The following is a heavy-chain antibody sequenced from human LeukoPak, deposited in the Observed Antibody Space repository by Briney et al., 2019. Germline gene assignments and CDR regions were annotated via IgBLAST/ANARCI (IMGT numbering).Heavy chain of an antibody. Sequence: ASVKVPCKASGYTFTGYYMHWVRQAPGQGLEGMGWINPDSGGTNYAQKFQGRVTMTRDTSISTAYMELSRLTSDDTAKYYCARRYSSGWYYSDYWGQGTLVTVSS. J-gene: IGHJ4*02. CDR1: GYTFTGYY. D-gene: IGHD6-19*01. CDR2: INPDSGGT. CDR3: ARRYSSGWYYSDY. V-gene: IGHV1-2*02.